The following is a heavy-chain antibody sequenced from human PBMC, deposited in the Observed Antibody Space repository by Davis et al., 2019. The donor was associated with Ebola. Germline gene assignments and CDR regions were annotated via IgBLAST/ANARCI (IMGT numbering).Heavy chain of an antibody. Sequence: MPSETLSLTCAVSGGSFSGYYWSWIRQPPGKGLEWIGEINHSGSTNYNPSLKSRVTISVDTSKNQFSLKLSSVTAADTAVYFCARGLRSLDYWGQGTLVTVSS. J-gene: IGHJ4*02. CDR2: INHSGST. V-gene: IGHV4-34*01. CDR1: GGSFSGYY. CDR3: ARGLRSLDY. D-gene: IGHD2-15*01.